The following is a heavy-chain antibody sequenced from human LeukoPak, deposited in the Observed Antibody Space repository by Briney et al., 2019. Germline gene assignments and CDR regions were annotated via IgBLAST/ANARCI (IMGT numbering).Heavy chain of an antibody. Sequence: PGGYLRLYCAAYGFTFSSFDMSWVRQAPGKGLEWFSGITDSGFTTFYANSVKGRFTSSSDNSKNTLELQRHSLRAEDTAVNYCANAGFCSSTTCYNPFDHWGQGTLVTVSS. J-gene: IGHJ4*02. D-gene: IGHD2-2*02. CDR3: ANAGFCSSTTCYNPFDH. CDR1: GFTFSSFD. V-gene: IGHV3-23*01. CDR2: ITDSGFTT.